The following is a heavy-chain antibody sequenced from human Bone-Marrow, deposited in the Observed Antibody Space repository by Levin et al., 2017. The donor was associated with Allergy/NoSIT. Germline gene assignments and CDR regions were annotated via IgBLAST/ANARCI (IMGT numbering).Heavy chain of an antibody. CDR1: GYTFTSYG. J-gene: IGHJ6*02. CDR3: ARVPRGCSTSCYHHYYGMDV. D-gene: IGHD2-2*01. Sequence: ASVKVSCKASGYTFTSYGISWVRQAPGQGLEWMGWISAYNGNTNYAQKLQGRVTMTTDTSTSTAYMELRSLRSDDTAVYYCARVPRGCSTSCYHHYYGMDVWGQGTTVTVSS. CDR2: ISAYNGNT. V-gene: IGHV1-18*01.